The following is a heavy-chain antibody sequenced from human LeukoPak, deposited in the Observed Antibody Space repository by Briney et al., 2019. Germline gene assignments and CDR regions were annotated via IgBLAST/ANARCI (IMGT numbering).Heavy chain of an antibody. J-gene: IGHJ3*02. CDR2: IKQDGSEK. CDR3: AREGPPPLRFLEWQGAFDI. CDR1: RFTFSSYA. Sequence: GGSLRLSCAASRFTFSSYAMHWVRQAPGKGLEWVANIKQDGSEKYYVDSVKGRFTIPRDNAKNSLYLQMNSLRAEDTAVYYCAREGPPPLRFLEWQGAFDIWGQGTMVTVSS. D-gene: IGHD3-3*01. V-gene: IGHV3-7*01.